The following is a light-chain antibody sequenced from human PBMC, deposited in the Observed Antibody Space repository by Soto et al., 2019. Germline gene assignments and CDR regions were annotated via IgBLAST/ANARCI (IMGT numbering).Light chain of an antibody. J-gene: IGKJ2*01. CDR2: DAS. CDR3: QQCNTPLNT. CDR1: QSISTW. Sequence: DIQMTQSPSTLSASVGERVTITCRASQSISTWLAWYQQKPGKAPKLLIYDASTLENGVPARFSGSGSGTEFTLTITNLQPDDFGTYHCQQCNTPLNTVGQGTKLEI. V-gene: IGKV1-5*01.